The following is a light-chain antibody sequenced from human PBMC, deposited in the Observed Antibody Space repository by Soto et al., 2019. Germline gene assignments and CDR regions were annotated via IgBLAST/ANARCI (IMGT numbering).Light chain of an antibody. V-gene: IGKV3-11*01. CDR2: DAS. CDR1: QSVSSY. J-gene: IGKJ4*01. Sequence: EIVGTQSPASLPLSPRERASLSCRATQSVSSYLAWYQQKPGQAPRLLIYDASNRATGIPARFSGSGSGTDFTLTISSLEPEDFAVYYCQQRSNWPLTFGGGTKVDIK. CDR3: QQRSNWPLT.